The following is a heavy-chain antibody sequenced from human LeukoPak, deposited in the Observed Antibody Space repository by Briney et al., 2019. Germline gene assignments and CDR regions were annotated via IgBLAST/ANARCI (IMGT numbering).Heavy chain of an antibody. CDR3: AEDLNWGGR. Sequence: GGSLRLSCAASGFSFSTTAMTWVRLAPGKGLEWVSGISGGGTTDYADSVKGRFTISRDNSKNTLYLQINSLRAEDTAVYYCAEDLNWGGRWGQGTLVTVSS. D-gene: IGHD7-27*01. V-gene: IGHV3-23*01. CDR1: GFSFSTTA. J-gene: IGHJ4*02. CDR2: ISGGGTT.